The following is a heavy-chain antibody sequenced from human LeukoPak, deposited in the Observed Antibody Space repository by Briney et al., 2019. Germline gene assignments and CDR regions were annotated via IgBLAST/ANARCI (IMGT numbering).Heavy chain of an antibody. Sequence: PGGSLRLSCAASGFTFSSYSMNWVRQAPGKGLEWVSSISSSSSYIYYADSVKGRFTISRDNSKNTLYLQMNSLRAEDTAVYYCAKDYGITEDGNSFDYWGQGSLVTVSS. CDR1: GFTFSSYS. CDR3: AKDYGITEDGNSFDY. J-gene: IGHJ4*02. V-gene: IGHV3-21*01. D-gene: IGHD3-10*01. CDR2: ISSSSSYI.